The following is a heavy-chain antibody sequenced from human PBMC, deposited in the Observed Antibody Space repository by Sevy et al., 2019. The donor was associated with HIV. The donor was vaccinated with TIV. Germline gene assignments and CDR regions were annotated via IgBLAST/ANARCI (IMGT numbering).Heavy chain of an antibody. CDR1: GFTFSSYS. Sequence: GGSLRLSCAASGFTFSSYSMHWVRQAPGKGLEWLAVISYDGSNEYSADSVKGRFTISRDNSKNTLYLQMNSLRPEDTGVYYCARDGPYDYDDLDYWGQGTLVTVSS. V-gene: IGHV3-30-3*01. CDR3: ARDGPYDYDDLDY. J-gene: IGHJ4*02. CDR2: ISYDGSNE. D-gene: IGHD5-12*01.